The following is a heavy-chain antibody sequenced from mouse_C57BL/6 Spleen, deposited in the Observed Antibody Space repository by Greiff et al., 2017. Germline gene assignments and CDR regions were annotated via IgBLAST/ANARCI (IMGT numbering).Heavy chain of an antibody. CDR3: ARSDYYGSSYAMDY. CDR2: IYPGDGDP. CDR1: GYAFSSSW. J-gene: IGHJ4*01. D-gene: IGHD1-1*01. V-gene: IGHV1-82*01. Sequence: VKLMESGPELVKPGASVKISCKASGYAFSSSWMNWVKQRPGKGLEWIGRIYPGDGDPNYNGKFKGKATLTADKSSSTAYMQLSSLTSEDSAVYFCARSDYYGSSYAMDYWGQGTSVTVSS.